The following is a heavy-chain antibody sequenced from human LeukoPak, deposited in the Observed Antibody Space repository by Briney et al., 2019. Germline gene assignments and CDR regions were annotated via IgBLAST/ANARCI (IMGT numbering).Heavy chain of an antibody. CDR1: GGTFSSYA. V-gene: IGHV1-69*04. CDR3: ARDVPERGRQTKKTRGIAAYYYYGMDV. CDR2: IIPILGIA. Sequence: GASVKVSCKASGGTFSSYAISWVRQAPGQGLEWMGRIIPILGIANYAQKFQGRVTITADKSTSTAYMELSSLRSEDTAVYYCARDVPERGRQTKKTRGIAAYYYYGMDVWGQGTTVTVSS. J-gene: IGHJ6*02. D-gene: IGHD6-13*01.